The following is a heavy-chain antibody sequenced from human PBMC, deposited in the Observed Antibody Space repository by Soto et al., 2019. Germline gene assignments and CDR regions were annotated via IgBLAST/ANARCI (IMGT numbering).Heavy chain of an antibody. V-gene: IGHV3-23*01. CDR1: GFTFSSYA. J-gene: IGHJ6*02. CDR3: AKDGIFGYFYYYGMDV. D-gene: IGHD2-15*01. CDR2: ISGSGGST. Sequence: PGGSLRLSCAASGFTFSSYAMSWVRQAPGKGLEWVSAISGSGGSTYYADSVKGRFTISRDNSKNTLYLQMNSLRAEDTAVYYCAKDGIFGYFYYYGMDVWGQGTTVTVSS.